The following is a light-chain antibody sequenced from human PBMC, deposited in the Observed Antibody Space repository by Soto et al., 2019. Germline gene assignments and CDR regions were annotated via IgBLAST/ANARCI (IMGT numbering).Light chain of an antibody. CDR3: QQYRT. CDR1: QSLGGN. J-gene: IGKJ1*01. V-gene: IGKV3D-15*01. Sequence: EIVMTQSPATLAVSPGDTVTLSCRASQSLGGNLAWYQQKPGQAPRLLIFGASSRATGIPDRFSGSGSGTDFTLTISRLEPEDFAVYYCQQYRTFGQGTKVDIK. CDR2: GAS.